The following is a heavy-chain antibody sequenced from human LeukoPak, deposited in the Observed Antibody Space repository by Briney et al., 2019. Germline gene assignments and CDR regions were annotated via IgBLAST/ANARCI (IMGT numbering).Heavy chain of an antibody. J-gene: IGHJ3*02. CDR2: INPNSGGT. CDR3: ARSYPDAFDI. Sequence: ASVRVSCKASGYTFTGYYMHWVRQAPGQGLEWMGWINPNSGGTNYAQKFQGRVTMTRDTSTSTVYMELSSLRSEDTAVYYCARSYPDAFDIWGQGTMVTVSS. CDR1: GYTFTGYY. V-gene: IGHV1-2*02.